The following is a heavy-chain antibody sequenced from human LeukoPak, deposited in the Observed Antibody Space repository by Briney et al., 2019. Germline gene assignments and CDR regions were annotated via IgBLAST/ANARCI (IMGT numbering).Heavy chain of an antibody. J-gene: IGHJ4*02. D-gene: IGHD3-10*01. Sequence: GGSLRLSCAASGLTFSSYAMNWVRQAPGKGLEWVSGISGSGYSTYYADSVKGRFTISRDNSKNTLYLQMNSLGAEDTAVYYCAILTVSMWFGGINDALDYWGQGTPVTVSS. CDR1: GLTFSSYA. V-gene: IGHV3-23*01. CDR3: AILTVSMWFGGINDALDY. CDR2: ISGSGYST.